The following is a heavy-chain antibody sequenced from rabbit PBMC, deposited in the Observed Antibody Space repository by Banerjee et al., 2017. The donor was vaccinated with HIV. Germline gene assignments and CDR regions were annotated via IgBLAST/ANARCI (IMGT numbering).Heavy chain of an antibody. Sequence: QEQLEESGGDLVKPEGSLTLTCTASGFSFSNKYVMCWVRQAPGKGLEWIACIYVGSSGSTYYANWAKGRFTISKTSSTAVTLQMTSLTAADTATYFCARDLAGVIGWNFNLWGQGTLVTVS. D-gene: IGHD4-1*01. J-gene: IGHJ4*01. V-gene: IGHV1S45*01. CDR1: GFSFSNKYV. CDR2: IYVGSSGST. CDR3: ARDLAGVIGWNFNL.